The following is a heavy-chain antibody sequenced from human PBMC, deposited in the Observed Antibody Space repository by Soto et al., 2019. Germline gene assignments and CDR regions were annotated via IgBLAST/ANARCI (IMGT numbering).Heavy chain of an antibody. Sequence: QVQLVESGGGVVQPGGSLRLSCAASGFTFSSYGMHWVRQAPGKGLEWVAVMWYDGSNKYYADSVKGRFTISRDNSKNTLYLQMNSLRAEDTAVYYCARLVRGSDCYCCMDVWGKGTMVTVSS. J-gene: IGHJ6*03. V-gene: IGHV3-33*01. D-gene: IGHD3-10*01. CDR2: MWYDGSNK. CDR3: ARLVRGSDCYCCMDV. CDR1: GFTFSSYG.